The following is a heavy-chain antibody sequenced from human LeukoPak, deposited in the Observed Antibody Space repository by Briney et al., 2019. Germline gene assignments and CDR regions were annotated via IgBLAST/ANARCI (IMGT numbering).Heavy chain of an antibody. CDR3: AREVASGWADY. V-gene: IGHV4-4*07. CDR1: GGSTSSYY. Sequence: SETLSLTCTVSGGSTSSYYWSWIRQPAGKGLEWIGRVYSSGNTYHNPSLKSRVTMSVDTSKNQFSLKLISVTAADTAVYYCAREVASGWADYWGQGTLVTVSS. D-gene: IGHD6-19*01. CDR2: VYSSGNT. J-gene: IGHJ4*02.